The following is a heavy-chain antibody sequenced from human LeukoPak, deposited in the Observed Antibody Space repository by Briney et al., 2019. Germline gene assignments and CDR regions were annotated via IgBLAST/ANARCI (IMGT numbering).Heavy chain of an antibody. CDR1: GGTFSSYA. CDR3: AREQYDSSGWSVAAYYYYYYGMDV. J-gene: IGHJ6*02. V-gene: IGHV1-69*04. CDR2: IIPILGIA. D-gene: IGHD6-19*01. Sequence: SVKVSCKASGGTFSSYAISWVRQAPGQGLEWMGRIIPILGIANYAQKFQGRVTITADKSTSTAYMELSSLRSEDTAVYYCAREQYDSSGWSVAAYYYYYYGMDVWGQGTTVTVSS.